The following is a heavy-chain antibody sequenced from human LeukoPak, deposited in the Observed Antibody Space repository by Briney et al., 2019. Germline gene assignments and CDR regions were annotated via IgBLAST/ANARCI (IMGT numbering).Heavy chain of an antibody. V-gene: IGHV3-7*02. Sequence: GGSLRLSCAAFGFTFSRYWMSWVRQAPGKGLEWVANIQEDGSEKHYVDSVKGRFTISRDNAKNSLYLQMNSLRAEDTAVYFCASTIELWHFDYWGQGTLVTVSS. CDR2: IQEDGSEK. D-gene: IGHD5-18*01. CDR3: ASTIELWHFDY. CDR1: GFTFSRYW. J-gene: IGHJ4*02.